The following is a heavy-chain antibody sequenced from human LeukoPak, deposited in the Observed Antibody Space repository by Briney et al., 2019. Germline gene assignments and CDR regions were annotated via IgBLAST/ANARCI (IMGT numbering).Heavy chain of an antibody. CDR2: VNESGGT. CDR1: IDSFTNYH. J-gene: IGHJ4*02. V-gene: IGHV4-34*01. CDR3: ARALLAGTRGGFVDY. D-gene: IGHD1-1*01. Sequence: PSETLSLTCAVYIDSFTNYHWNWIRQTPAKGMEWIGEVNESGGTNISPSLKSRVTISVDTSKNQFSLKLSSVTAADTAVYYCARALLAGTRGGFVDYWGQGTLVTVSS.